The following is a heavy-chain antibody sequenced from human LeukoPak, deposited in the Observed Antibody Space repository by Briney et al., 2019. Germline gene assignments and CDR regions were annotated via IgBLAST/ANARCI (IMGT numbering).Heavy chain of an antibody. J-gene: IGHJ4*02. D-gene: IGHD1-26*01. CDR3: AREWSGSYYSRSFDY. V-gene: IGHV3-74*01. Sequence: GGSLRLSYAASGFTFSSYWMHWVRQAPGKGLVWVSRINSDGSSTSYADSVKGRFTISRDNAKNTLYLQMNSLRAEDTAVYYCAREWSGSYYSRSFDYWGQGTLVTVSS. CDR2: INSDGSST. CDR1: GFTFSSYW.